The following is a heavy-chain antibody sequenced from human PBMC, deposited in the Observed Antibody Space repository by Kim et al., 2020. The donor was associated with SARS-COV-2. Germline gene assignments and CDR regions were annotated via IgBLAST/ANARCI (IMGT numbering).Heavy chain of an antibody. CDR3: ARDFNYYDSSGYVDY. D-gene: IGHD3-22*01. J-gene: IGHJ4*02. Sequence: DSVKGRFTISRDNSKNTLYLQMNSLRAEDTAVYYCARDFNYYDSSGYVDYWGQGTLVTVSS. V-gene: IGHV3-30*01.